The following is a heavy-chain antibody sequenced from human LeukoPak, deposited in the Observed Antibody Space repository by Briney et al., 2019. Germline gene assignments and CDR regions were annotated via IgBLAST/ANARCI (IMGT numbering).Heavy chain of an antibody. D-gene: IGHD5-12*01. J-gene: IGHJ6*03. CDR2: INRDATSI. CDR3: VVGAPDIVATITTYFYYYYYMDV. Sequence: SGGSLRLSCAASTFTLRNYWVHWVRQTPGKGLVWVSRINRDATSISYADSVKGRFTISRDNGKNTVYLQMNSLRGEDTAVYYCVVGAPDIVATITTYFYYYYYMDVWGKGTTVIVSS. V-gene: IGHV3-74*01. CDR1: TFTLRNYW.